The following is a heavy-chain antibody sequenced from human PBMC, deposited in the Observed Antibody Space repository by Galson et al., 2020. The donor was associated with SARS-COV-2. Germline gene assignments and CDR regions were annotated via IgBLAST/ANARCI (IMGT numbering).Heavy chain of an antibody. CDR2: ISGSGGYT. J-gene: IGHJ6*02. CDR3: AKEPRITIFGVVTRSGMDV. Sequence: GGSLRLSCAASGLSFSNYGMSWVRQAPGKGLEWVSYISGSGGYTSYADSVKGRFTIPRDNSKDILFLQMNSLGAEDTAVYFCAKEPRITIFGVVTRSGMDVWGQGTTVTVSS. D-gene: IGHD3-3*01. V-gene: IGHV3-23*01. CDR1: GLSFSNYG.